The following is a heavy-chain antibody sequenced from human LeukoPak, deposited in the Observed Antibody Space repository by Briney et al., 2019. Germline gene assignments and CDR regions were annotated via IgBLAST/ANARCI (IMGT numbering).Heavy chain of an antibody. Sequence: GGSLRLSCAASGFTFSSYWMSWVRQAPGKGLEWVANIKQDGSEKHYVDSVKGRFTISRDNVKNSLYLQMNSLRGEDTAVYYCARVARAKYDIRGQGTMVTVSS. D-gene: IGHD1-26*01. CDR2: IKQDGSEK. J-gene: IGHJ3*02. CDR1: GFTFSSYW. CDR3: ARVARAKYDI. V-gene: IGHV3-7*05.